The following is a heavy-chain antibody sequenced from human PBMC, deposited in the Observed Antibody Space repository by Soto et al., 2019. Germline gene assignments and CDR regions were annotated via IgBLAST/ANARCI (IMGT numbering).Heavy chain of an antibody. CDR3: ARSRNIVVVVAATPAWFDP. V-gene: IGHV4-31*03. D-gene: IGHD2-15*01. CDR2: IYYSGST. Sequence: QVQLQESGPGLVKPSQTLSLTCTVSGGSISSGGYYWSWIRQHPGKGLEWIGYIYYSGSTYYNPSXXGRVTISVDTXXNXFXXKLSSVTAADTAVYYCARSRNIVVVVAATPAWFDPWGQGTLVTVSS. J-gene: IGHJ5*02. CDR1: GGSISSGGYY.